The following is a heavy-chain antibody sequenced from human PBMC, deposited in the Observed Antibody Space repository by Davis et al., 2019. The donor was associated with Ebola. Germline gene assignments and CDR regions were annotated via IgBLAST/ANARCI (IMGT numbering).Heavy chain of an antibody. CDR2: IMNDGSRT. Sequence: PGGSLRLSCAASGFTFSGYWMHWVRHAPGKGLVWVSHIMNDGSRTGYADSVKGRFTISRDNAKNTLSLQIDSLRAEDTAVYYCAREASGCNSDSCYRPYDYWGPGTLVTVSS. V-gene: IGHV3-74*01. CDR1: GFTFSGYW. CDR3: AREASGCNSDSCYRPYDY. D-gene: IGHD2-15*01. J-gene: IGHJ4*02.